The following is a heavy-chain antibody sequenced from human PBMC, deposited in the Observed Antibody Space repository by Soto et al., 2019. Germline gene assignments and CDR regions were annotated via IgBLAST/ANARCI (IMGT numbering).Heavy chain of an antibody. D-gene: IGHD5-18*01. CDR1: GGSISGYF. J-gene: IGHJ5*02. CDR3: AVRGYSYGFNWFDP. V-gene: IGHV4-59*01. CDR2: IYYNGST. Sequence: SETLSLTCTVSGGSISGYFWSWIRQPPGKGLEWIGYIYYNGSTNYNPSLKSRVTISVDTSKNQFSLKPTSVTAADTAVYYCAVRGYSYGFNWFDPWGEGTLVTVSS.